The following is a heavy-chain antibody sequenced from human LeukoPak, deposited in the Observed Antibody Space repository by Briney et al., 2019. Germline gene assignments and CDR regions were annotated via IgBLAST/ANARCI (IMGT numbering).Heavy chain of an antibody. CDR2: IIPIFGTA. D-gene: IGHD3-3*01. J-gene: IGHJ5*02. Sequence: PGRSLRLSCAASGFIFSNYGMHWVRQAPGQGLEWMGGIIPIFGTANYAQKFQGRVTITADESTSTAYMELSSLRSEDTAVYYCARGGTRGRRFLSFDPERFDPWGQGTLVTVSS. CDR3: ARGGTRGRRFLSFDPERFDP. V-gene: IGHV1-69*01. CDR1: GFIFSNYG.